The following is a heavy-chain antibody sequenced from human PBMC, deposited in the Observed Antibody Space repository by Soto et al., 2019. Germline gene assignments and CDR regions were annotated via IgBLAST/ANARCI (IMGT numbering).Heavy chain of an antibody. CDR2: IYQSGNT. CDR3: VRGKVNFDY. V-gene: IGHV4-38-2*02. Sequence: PSETLSLTCIVSDYSISSGYHWGWIRQPPGKGLECIGTIYQSGNTYYNPSLKSRVILSIDTSKNQFSLKLSTVTAADTAVYYCVRGKVNFDYCGKRILVTVSS. CDR1: DYSISSGYH. J-gene: IGHJ4*02.